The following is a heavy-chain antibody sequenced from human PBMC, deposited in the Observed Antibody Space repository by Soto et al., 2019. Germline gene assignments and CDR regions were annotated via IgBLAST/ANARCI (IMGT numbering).Heavy chain of an antibody. CDR2: IIPILGIA. CDR1: GGTFSSYT. CDR3: AESSRTDAFDI. V-gene: IGHV1-69*02. D-gene: IGHD2-2*01. J-gene: IGHJ3*02. Sequence: QVQLVQSGAEVKKPGSSVKVSCKASGGTFSSYTISWVRQAPGQGLEWMGRIIPILGIANYAQKFQGRVTITADNSTSTAYMEMSSMRSEDTAVYYCAESSRTDAFDIWGQGTMVTVSS.